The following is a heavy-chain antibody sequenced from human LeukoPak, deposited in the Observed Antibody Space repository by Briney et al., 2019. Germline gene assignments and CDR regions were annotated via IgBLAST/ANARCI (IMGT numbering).Heavy chain of an antibody. CDR1: GGSISSGSYY. CDR3: ARDGRWQLWLLDY. Sequence: PSETLSLTCTVSGGSISSGSYYWSWIRQPAGKGLEWIGRIYTSGSTNYNPSLKSRVTISVDTSKNQFSLKLSSVTAADTAVYYCARDGRWQLWLLDYWGQGTLVTVSS. V-gene: IGHV4-61*02. D-gene: IGHD5-18*01. CDR2: IYTSGST. J-gene: IGHJ4*02.